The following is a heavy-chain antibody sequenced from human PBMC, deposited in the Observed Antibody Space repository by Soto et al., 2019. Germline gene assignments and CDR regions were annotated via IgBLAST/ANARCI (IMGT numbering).Heavy chain of an antibody. CDR1: GFTFSSYS. Sequence: PGGSLRLSCACSGFTFSSYSMNWVRQAPGKGLEWVSYISSSSSTIYYADSVKGRFTISRDNAKNSLYLQMNSLRDEDTAVYYCASREARANRNWFDPWAREPWSPSPQ. V-gene: IGHV3-48*02. J-gene: IGHJ5*02. CDR2: ISSSSSTI. CDR3: ASREARANRNWFDP.